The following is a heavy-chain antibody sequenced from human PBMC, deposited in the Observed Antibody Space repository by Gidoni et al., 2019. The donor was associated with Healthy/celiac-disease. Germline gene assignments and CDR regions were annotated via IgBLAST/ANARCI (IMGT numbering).Heavy chain of an antibody. CDR1: GFTFDDNA. D-gene: IGHD1-1*01. V-gene: IGHV3-43*02. CDR2: SSGDGGST. J-gene: IGHJ2*01. CDR3: AKSSTNWYFDL. Sequence: EVQLVASGGGVVQPGGSLKLSCAGSGFTFDDNAMTCVRQAPGKGLEWVSLSSGDGGSTYYADSVKGRFTISRDNSKNSLYLQMNSLRTEDTALYYCAKSSTNWYFDLWGRGTLVTVSS.